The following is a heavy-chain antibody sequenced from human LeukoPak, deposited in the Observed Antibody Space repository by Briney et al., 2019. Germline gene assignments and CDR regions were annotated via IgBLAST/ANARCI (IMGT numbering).Heavy chain of an antibody. J-gene: IGHJ5*02. Sequence: GESLKISCAASGFTFSAYGMHWVRQAPGKGLEWVSYITSSRYTNYADSVKGRFTISRDNAKNSLYLQMNSLRAEDTAVYYCATTGSWGQGTLVTVSS. D-gene: IGHD1-7*01. CDR2: ITSSRYT. CDR1: GFTFSAYG. V-gene: IGHV3-11*03. CDR3: ATTGS.